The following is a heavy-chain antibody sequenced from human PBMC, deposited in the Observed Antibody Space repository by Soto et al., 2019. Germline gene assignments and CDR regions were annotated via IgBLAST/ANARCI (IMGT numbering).Heavy chain of an antibody. CDR1: GGSISSGGYY. CDR3: ARLGCSSTSCYAWVENYYYYMDV. Sequence: SSETLSLTCTVSGGSISSGGYYWSWIRQHPGKGLEWIGYIYYSGSTYYNPSLKSRVTISVDTSKNQFSLKLSSVTAADTAVYYCARLGCSSTSCYAWVENYYYYMDVWGKGTTVTVSS. J-gene: IGHJ6*03. V-gene: IGHV4-31*03. D-gene: IGHD2-2*01. CDR2: IYYSGST.